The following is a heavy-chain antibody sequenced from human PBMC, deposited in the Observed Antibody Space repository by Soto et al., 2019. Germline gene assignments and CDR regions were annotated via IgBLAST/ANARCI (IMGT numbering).Heavy chain of an antibody. J-gene: IGHJ4*02. D-gene: IGHD2-21*01. V-gene: IGHV1-2*02. CDR1: GYTFTDFY. CDR3: AKGSRMWTPDY. Sequence: GASVKVSCKASGYTFTDFYMHWVRQAPGQGLEWMGWINPNSGGTKYSQKFQGRVTITRDTSATTAYMELSSLRSEDTAVYYCAKGSRMWTPDYWGQGTLVTVSS. CDR2: INPNSGGT.